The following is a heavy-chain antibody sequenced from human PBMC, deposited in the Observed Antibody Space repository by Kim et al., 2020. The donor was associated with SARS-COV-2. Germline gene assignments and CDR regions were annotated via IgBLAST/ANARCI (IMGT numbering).Heavy chain of an antibody. V-gene: IGHV3-30*18. CDR2: ISYGGSNK. J-gene: IGHJ6*02. CDR1: GFTFSNYG. Sequence: GGSLRLSCAASGFTFSNYGMHWVRQAPGKGLEWVAVISYGGSNKYYADSVKGRFTISRDNSKNTLYLQMNSLRAEDTAVYYCAKNGMDVWGQGTTVTVSS. CDR3: AKNGMDV.